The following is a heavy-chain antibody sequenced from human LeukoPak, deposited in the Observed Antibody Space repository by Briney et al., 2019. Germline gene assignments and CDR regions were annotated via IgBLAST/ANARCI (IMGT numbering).Heavy chain of an antibody. Sequence: GGSLRLSCAASGFTVSSNYMSWVRQAPGKGLEWVSVIYSGGSTYYADSVKGRFTISRDNSKNTLYLQMNSLRAEDTAVYYCARGRTTMRLYYFDYWGQGTLVTVSS. CDR2: IYSGGST. J-gene: IGHJ4*02. V-gene: IGHV3-53*01. D-gene: IGHD4-17*01. CDR1: GFTVSSNY. CDR3: ARGRTTMRLYYFDY.